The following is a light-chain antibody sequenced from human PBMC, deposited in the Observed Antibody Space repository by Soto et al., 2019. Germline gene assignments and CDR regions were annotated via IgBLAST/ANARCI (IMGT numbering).Light chain of an antibody. CDR2: DAS. CDR3: QQRSDWTST. Sequence: EIVLTQSPATLSLSPGERATLSCRASQSVSSYLAWYQQKPGQAPRLLIYDASNRATGIPARFSGSGSGTDFTLTISSLEPAYLAVYYCQQRSDWTSTFGGGTKVQIK. CDR1: QSVSSY. J-gene: IGKJ4*01. V-gene: IGKV3-11*01.